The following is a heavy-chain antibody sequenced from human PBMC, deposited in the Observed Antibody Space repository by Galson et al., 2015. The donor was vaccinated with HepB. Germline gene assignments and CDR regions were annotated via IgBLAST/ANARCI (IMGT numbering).Heavy chain of an antibody. CDR2: INTHTGSP. Sequence: SVKVSCKASGYAFTSYSINWVRQAPGQGLEWMGWINTHTGSPTYAQGLTGRFVIALDTSVSTAYLQISSLEAEDSAVYFCARSSEFGDYIEFWGQGTLVTVFS. CDR3: ARSSEFGDYIEF. CDR1: GYAFTSYS. V-gene: IGHV7-4-1*02. J-gene: IGHJ4*02. D-gene: IGHD3-10*01.